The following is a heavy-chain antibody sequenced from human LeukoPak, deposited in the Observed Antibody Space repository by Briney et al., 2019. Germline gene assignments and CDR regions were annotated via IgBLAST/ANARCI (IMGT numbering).Heavy chain of an antibody. J-gene: IGHJ5*02. CDR2: ISRNGGST. CDR3: ARDPGVVAALNWFDP. Sequence: GGSLRLSCAASGFTFDSYAMHWVRQAPGKGLEYVSAISRNGGSTFYANSVKGRFTISRDNSKNTLYLQMGSLRPEDTAVYYCARDPGVVAALNWFDPWGQGTLVTVSS. V-gene: IGHV3-64*01. D-gene: IGHD2-15*01. CDR1: GFTFDSYA.